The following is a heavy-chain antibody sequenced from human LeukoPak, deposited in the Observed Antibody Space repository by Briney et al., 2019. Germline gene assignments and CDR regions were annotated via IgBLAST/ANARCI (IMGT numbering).Heavy chain of an antibody. CDR3: AKDKYSPFDY. CDR1: GFTFSSYG. CDR2: IRYDGSLK. D-gene: IGHD5-18*01. J-gene: IGHJ4*02. V-gene: IGHV3-30*02. Sequence: PGGSLRLSCAASGFTFSSYGMHWVRQAPGRGLEWVAFIRYDGSLKYYADSVKGRFTISRDNSKNTLYLQMSSLRAEDTAVYYCAKDKYSPFDYWGQGTLVTVSS.